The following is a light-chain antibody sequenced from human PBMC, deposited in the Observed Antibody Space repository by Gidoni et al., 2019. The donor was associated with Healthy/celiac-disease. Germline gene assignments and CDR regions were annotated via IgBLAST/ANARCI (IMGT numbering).Light chain of an antibody. J-gene: IGLJ2*01. CDR3: AAWDDSLSGVV. CDR2: RNN. Sequence: QPVLTQPPSASGPPGLRVTISFSGSSYNIGSNYVYWYQQLPGTAPKLLIYRNNQRPSGVPDRFSGSKSGTSASLAISGLRSEDEADYYCAAWDDSLSGVVFGGGTKLTVL. CDR1: SYNIGSNY. V-gene: IGLV1-47*01.